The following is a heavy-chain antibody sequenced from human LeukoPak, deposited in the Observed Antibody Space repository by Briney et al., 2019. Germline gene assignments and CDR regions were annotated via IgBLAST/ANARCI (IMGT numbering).Heavy chain of an antibody. CDR3: ARDIRVRYMPMVRAVEYYQYHAVDV. CDR1: GFSLTSNG. Sequence: PGGSLRLSCAASGFSLTSNGMHWVRQAPGKGLEWVAFISHDGNKKYYADSVKGRFTVSRDSSKSTLFLQMDSLRRDDTAVYYCARDIRVRYMPMVRAVEYYQYHAVDVWGQGTTVTVYS. V-gene: IGHV3-30*03. D-gene: IGHD3-10*01. J-gene: IGHJ6*02. CDR2: ISHDGNKK.